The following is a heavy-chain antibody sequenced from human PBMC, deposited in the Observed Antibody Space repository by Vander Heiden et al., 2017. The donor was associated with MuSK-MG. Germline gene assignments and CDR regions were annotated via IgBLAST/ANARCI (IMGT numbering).Heavy chain of an antibody. V-gene: IGHV3-23*01. CDR1: GFTFSSYA. J-gene: IGHJ4*02. D-gene: IGHD6-13*01. Sequence: EVQLLESGGGLLQPGGYLRLSWQASGFTFSSYAMSWVRQAPGKWLEWVSAISGSGGSTYYADSVKGRFTISRDNSKNTLYLQMNSLRAEDTAVYYCAKGGIAAAGYWGQGTLVTVSS. CDR2: ISGSGGST. CDR3: AKGGIAAAGY.